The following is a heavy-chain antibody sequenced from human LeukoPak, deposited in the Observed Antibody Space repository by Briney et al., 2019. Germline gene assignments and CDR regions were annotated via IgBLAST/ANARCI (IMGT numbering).Heavy chain of an antibody. CDR2: IYYSGST. V-gene: IGHV4-59*01. CDR1: GGSISSYY. Sequence: SETLSLTCTVSGGSISSYYWSWLRQPPGKGLEWIGYIYYSGSTNYNPSLKSRVTISVDTSKNQFSLKLSSVTAADTAVYYCASSLVPAAIPYYYYYMDVWGKGTTVTVSS. J-gene: IGHJ6*03. D-gene: IGHD2-2*01. CDR3: ASSLVPAAIPYYYYYMDV.